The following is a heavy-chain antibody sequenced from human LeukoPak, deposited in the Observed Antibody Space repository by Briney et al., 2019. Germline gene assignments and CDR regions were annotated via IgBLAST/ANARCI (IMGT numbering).Heavy chain of an antibody. D-gene: IGHD3-22*01. CDR2: IIPIFGTA. CDR3: ASGGYGYYYYYIDV. J-gene: IGHJ6*03. Sequence: SVRVSCKASVGTFISYAISWVRQAPGQGLEWMGRIIPIFGTANYAQKFQGRVTITTDESTSTAYMELSCMTAEDTALSYCASGGYGYYYYYIDVWGKGTTVTVSS. V-gene: IGHV1-69*05. CDR1: VGTFISYA.